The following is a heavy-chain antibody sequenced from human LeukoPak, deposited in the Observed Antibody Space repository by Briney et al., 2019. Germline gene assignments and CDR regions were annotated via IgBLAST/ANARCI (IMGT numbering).Heavy chain of an antibody. D-gene: IGHD2-15*01. J-gene: IGHJ4*02. CDR1: GFTFSSYW. CDR3: ARKYCSGGSCYLLDY. V-gene: IGHV3-7*01. Sequence: PGGSLRLSCAASGFTFSSYWMSWVRQAPEKGLEWVANIKEDGSEKYYVDSVKGRFTISRDNAKNSLYLQMNSLRAEDTAVYYCARKYCSGGSCYLLDYWGQGTLVTVSS. CDR2: IKEDGSEK.